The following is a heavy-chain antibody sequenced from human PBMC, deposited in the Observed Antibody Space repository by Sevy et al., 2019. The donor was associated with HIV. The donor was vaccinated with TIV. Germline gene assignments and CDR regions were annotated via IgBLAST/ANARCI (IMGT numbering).Heavy chain of an antibody. CDR3: TRAPPVRSGDDSLNWFGP. CDR2: IHSSGTT. Sequence: SETLSLTCTVSSGSISSYYWSWIRQPPGKGLEYIGYIHSSGTTNYNPSLKSRVTISVDTSKNQFSLNLSSVTAADTAVYYCTRAPPVRSGDDSLNWFGPWGQGTLVTVSS. CDR1: SGSISSYY. V-gene: IGHV4-59*01. J-gene: IGHJ5*02. D-gene: IGHD5-12*01.